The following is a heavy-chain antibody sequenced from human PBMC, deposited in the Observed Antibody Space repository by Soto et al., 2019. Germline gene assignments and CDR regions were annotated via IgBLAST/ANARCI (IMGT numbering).Heavy chain of an antibody. Sequence: SLRLSCSASGFIFSRYSMNWVRQAPGKGLEWISYISSSSLTIYYARSVKGRFIISRDNAKNSLYLHMNSLRDEDTAVYFCARDPDTPLERVFDFWGQGSLVTVSS. CDR2: ISSSSLTI. J-gene: IGHJ4*02. D-gene: IGHD1-1*01. V-gene: IGHV3-48*02. CDR3: ARDPDTPLERVFDF. CDR1: GFIFSRYS.